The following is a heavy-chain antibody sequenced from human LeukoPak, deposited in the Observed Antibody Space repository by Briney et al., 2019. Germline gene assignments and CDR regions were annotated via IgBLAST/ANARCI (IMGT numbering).Heavy chain of an antibody. CDR2: IKQDGSET. D-gene: IGHD5-24*01. CDR3: ARGRRWLQLHGNWFDP. Sequence: GGSLRLSCAASGFTFSSYWMSWGRQAPGKGLEWVANIKQDGSETYYVDSVKSRFTISRDNAKNSLYLQMNSLRAEDTAVYYCARGRRWLQLHGNWFDPWGQGTLVTVSS. CDR1: GFTFSSYW. J-gene: IGHJ5*02. V-gene: IGHV3-7*01.